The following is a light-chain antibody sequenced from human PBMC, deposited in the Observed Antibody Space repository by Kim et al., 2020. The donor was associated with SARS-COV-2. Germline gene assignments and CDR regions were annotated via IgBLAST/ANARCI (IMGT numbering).Light chain of an antibody. V-gene: IGLV7-46*01. Sequence: GGTVTLTCGSSTGPVTSGHYPYWLQQKPGQAPRTLIFDTYNRHSSTPARFSGSLLGDKAALTLSGAQPEDEADYYCFLSYTGGSRVFGGGTKVTVL. J-gene: IGLJ3*02. CDR3: FLSYTGGSRV. CDR2: DTY. CDR1: TGPVTSGHY.